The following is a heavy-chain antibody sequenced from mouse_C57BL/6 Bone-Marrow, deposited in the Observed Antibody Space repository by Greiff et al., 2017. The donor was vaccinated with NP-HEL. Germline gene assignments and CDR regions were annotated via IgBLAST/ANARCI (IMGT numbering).Heavy chain of an antibody. Sequence: EVMLVESGGGLVKPGGSLKLSCAASGFTFSSYAMSWVRQTPEKRLEWVATISDGGSYTYYPDNVKGRFTISRDNAKNNLYLQMSHLKSEDTAVYYCARDPLYYYGSSSYYFDYWGQGTTLTVSS. CDR2: ISDGGSYT. J-gene: IGHJ2*01. CDR1: GFTFSSYA. V-gene: IGHV5-4*01. D-gene: IGHD1-1*01. CDR3: ARDPLYYYGSSSYYFDY.